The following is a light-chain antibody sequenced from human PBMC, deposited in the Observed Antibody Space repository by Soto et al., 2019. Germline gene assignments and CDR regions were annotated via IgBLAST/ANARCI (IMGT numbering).Light chain of an antibody. V-gene: IGLV2-14*03. CDR1: SSDVGGYNY. J-gene: IGLJ1*01. CDR3: SSYTSSSTRV. CDR2: DVS. Sequence: QSALTQPASVSGSPGQSITISCTGTSSDVGGYNYVSWYQHHPGKAPKLLIYDVSNGPSGVSNRFFGSKSGHTASLTISGLQPEDEADYYCSSYTSSSTRVFGTGTQLTVL.